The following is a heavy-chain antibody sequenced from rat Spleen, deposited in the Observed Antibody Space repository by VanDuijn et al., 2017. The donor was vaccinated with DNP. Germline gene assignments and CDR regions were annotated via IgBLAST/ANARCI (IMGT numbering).Heavy chain of an antibody. CDR3: ARGPYNNYGFGFDY. J-gene: IGHJ2*01. V-gene: IGHV2-16*01. CDR1: VFSLTSYG. CDR2: IWSGGST. D-gene: IGHD1-10*01. Sequence: QVQMMETGPGLVQTTQTLSVPCTVSVFSLTSYGISWVRQPPGKGLEWIAAIWSGGSTDYNSALKSRLSISMDTSKSQVLLKMNSLQTEDTAMYFCARGPYNNYGFGFDYWGQGVMVTVSS.